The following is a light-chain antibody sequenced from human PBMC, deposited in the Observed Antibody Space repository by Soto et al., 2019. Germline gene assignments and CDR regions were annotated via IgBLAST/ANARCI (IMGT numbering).Light chain of an antibody. Sequence: QSVLTQPPSVSAAPGQKVTISCSGSSSNIGNNYVSWYQHLPGTAPKLLIYDNNKRPSGIPDRFSGSKSGTSATLGITGLQTGDEADYYCATWDSSLSAGVFGGGTKLT. CDR3: ATWDSSLSAGV. J-gene: IGLJ2*01. V-gene: IGLV1-51*01. CDR1: SSNIGNNY. CDR2: DNN.